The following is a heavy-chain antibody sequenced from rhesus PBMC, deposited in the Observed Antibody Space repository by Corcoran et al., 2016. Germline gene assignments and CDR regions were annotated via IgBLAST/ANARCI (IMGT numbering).Heavy chain of an antibody. CDR1: GGSISRGYY. CDR2: IYGSSGNT. CDR3: ARAYYYSGSYPYYGLDS. J-gene: IGHJ6*01. V-gene: IGHV4-76*01. Sequence: QVQLQESGPGVVKPSETLSLTCAVSGGSISRGYYWSWIRQPPGKGLEWIGYIYGSSGNTNFHPSLENRVTIAKDASKKQFSLKLSSVTAADTAVYYCARAYYYSGSYPYYGLDSWGQGVVVTVSS. D-gene: IGHD3-16*01.